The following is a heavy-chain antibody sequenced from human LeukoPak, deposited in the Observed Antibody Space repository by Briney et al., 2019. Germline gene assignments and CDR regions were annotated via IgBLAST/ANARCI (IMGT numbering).Heavy chain of an antibody. Sequence: SETLSLTCTVSGGSISSYYLSWIRQPAGKGLEWIGRIYTSGSTNYNPSLKSRVTMSVDTSKNQFSLKLSSVTAADTAVYYCASLQSPYCSGGSCYEVRDYRGQGTLVTVSS. CDR2: IYTSGST. V-gene: IGHV4-4*07. CDR1: GGSISSYY. D-gene: IGHD2-15*01. J-gene: IGHJ4*02. CDR3: ASLQSPYCSGGSCYEVRDY.